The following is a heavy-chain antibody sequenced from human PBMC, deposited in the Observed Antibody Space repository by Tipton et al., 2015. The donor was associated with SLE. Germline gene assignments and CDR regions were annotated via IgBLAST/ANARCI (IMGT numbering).Heavy chain of an antibody. J-gene: IGHJ4*02. Sequence: QLVQSGADVKKPGASVKVSCKASGYTFTSYFINWLRQAPGQGLEWMGLVNTFGGITTYAQKFQGRVSMTRDTSTSTAFLELSSLRSEDAAMYYCARHLSGHYGPSFDYWGQGTLVTVSS. V-gene: IGHV1-46*01. CDR2: VNTFGGIT. CDR3: ARHLSGHYGPSFDY. CDR1: GYTFTSYF. D-gene: IGHD4/OR15-4a*01.